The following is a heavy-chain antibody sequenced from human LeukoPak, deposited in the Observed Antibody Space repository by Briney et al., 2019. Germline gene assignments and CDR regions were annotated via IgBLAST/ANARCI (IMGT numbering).Heavy chain of an antibody. Sequence: GGSLRLSCAASGFTFSDFYMSWVRQAPGKGLEWVASISSNNGYIYYADSVKGRFTISRDNGENSLHLQMNSLRAEDAAVYYCARDLGTRKSIAFADWGQGTLVTVSS. CDR2: ISSNNGYI. CDR1: GFTFSDFY. D-gene: IGHD6-6*01. CDR3: ARDLGTRKSIAFAD. J-gene: IGHJ4*02. V-gene: IGHV3-21*01.